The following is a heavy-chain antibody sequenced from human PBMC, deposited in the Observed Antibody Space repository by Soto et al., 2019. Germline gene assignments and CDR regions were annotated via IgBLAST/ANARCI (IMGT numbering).Heavy chain of an antibody. CDR2: ISYDGSNT. V-gene: IGHV3-30*18. J-gene: IGHJ4*02. CDR3: AKDLTLFVVDPTFFDY. Sequence: QVQLVESGGGVVQPGRSLRLSCAASGFTFSNYGMHWVRQAPGKGPEWVAVISYDGSNTHYADSVKGRFTISRDDSKNTLYLRMNSLRVEDTAVYYCAKDLTLFVVDPTFFDYWGQGTLVTVSS. CDR1: GFTFSNYG. D-gene: IGHD3-3*01.